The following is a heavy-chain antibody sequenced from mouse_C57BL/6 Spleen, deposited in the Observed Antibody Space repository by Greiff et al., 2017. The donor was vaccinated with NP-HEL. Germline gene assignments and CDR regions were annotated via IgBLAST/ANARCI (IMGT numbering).Heavy chain of an antibody. CDR2: VSSGGDYI. D-gene: IGHD4-1*02. CDR1: GFTFSSYA. J-gene: IGHJ1*03. CDR3: TQLGREGYFDV. Sequence: EVKLVESGEGLVKPGGSLTLSCAASGFTFSSYAMSWVRQTPEKRLEWVAYVSSGGDYIYYADTVKGRFTISRDNARNTLYRQMSSLKSEDTAMYYCTQLGREGYFDVWGTGTTVTVSS. V-gene: IGHV5-9-1*02.